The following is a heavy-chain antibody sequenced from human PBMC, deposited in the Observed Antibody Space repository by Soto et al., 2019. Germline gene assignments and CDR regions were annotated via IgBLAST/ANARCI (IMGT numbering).Heavy chain of an antibody. D-gene: IGHD4-17*01. Sequence: AASVKVSCKASGYTFTGYYMHWVRQAPGQGLEWMGWINPNSGGTNYAQKFQGRVTMTRDTSISTAYMELSRLRSDDTAVYYCARAAGTTVTTKLYWFKPWGQGTLVTVSS. CDR1: GYTFTGYY. CDR3: ARAAGTTVTTKLYWFKP. J-gene: IGHJ5*02. V-gene: IGHV1-2*02. CDR2: INPNSGGT.